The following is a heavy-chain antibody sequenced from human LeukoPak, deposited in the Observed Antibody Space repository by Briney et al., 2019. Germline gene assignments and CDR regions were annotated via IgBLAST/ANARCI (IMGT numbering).Heavy chain of an antibody. Sequence: SETLSLTCIVSAYSISSGYYWGWIRQPPGKGLGWIGSVYHSGDTYYNPSLQSRATISVDTSKNEFSLKLSSVTAADTGVYYCGRSNFFDPRGQGTLVTASS. J-gene: IGHJ5*02. CDR2: VYHSGDT. V-gene: IGHV4-38-2*02. CDR1: AYSISSGYY. CDR3: GRSNFFDP.